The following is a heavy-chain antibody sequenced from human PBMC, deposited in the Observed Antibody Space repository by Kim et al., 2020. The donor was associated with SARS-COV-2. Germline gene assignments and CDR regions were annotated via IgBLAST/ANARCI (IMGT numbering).Heavy chain of an antibody. CDR2: IHDTGTS. CDR1: GGSLSSGAYY. Sequence: TLSLTGSVSGGSLSSGAYYWSWIRQHPGKGLEWVGYIHDTGTSFYNPSLKSRVTISMDTSKNQISLKLTSVTAADTAVYFCATREAAGGLDSWGQGT. V-gene: IGHV4-31*03. J-gene: IGHJ5*01. D-gene: IGHD1-26*01. CDR3: ATREAAGGLDS.